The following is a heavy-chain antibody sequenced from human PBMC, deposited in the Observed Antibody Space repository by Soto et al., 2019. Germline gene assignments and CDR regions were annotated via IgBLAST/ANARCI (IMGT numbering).Heavy chain of an antibody. V-gene: IGHV5-10-1*01. J-gene: IGHJ4*03. CDR3: ARLTLAQDSSGYHIFDY. CDR2: IDPTDSYT. Sequence: GESLKISCQASGYSFTTYWISWVRQMPGKGLECMGRIDPTDSYTDYGPSFEGHVTMSVDRSINTAYLEWSSLKASDSAMYYCARLTLAQDSSGYHIFDYWGQGTPVTVSS. D-gene: IGHD3-22*01. CDR1: GYSFTTYW.